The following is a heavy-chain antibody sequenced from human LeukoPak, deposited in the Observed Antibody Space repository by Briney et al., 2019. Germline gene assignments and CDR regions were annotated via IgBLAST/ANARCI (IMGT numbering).Heavy chain of an antibody. D-gene: IGHD1-7*01. J-gene: IGHJ4*02. CDR1: GFTFSSYE. CDR3: ARETNYASDY. CDR2: ISSSGSTI. Sequence: PGGSLRLSCAASGFTFSSYEMNWVRRAPGKGLEWVSYISSSGSTIYYADSVKGRFTISRDNAKNSLYLQMNSLRAEDTAVYYCARETNYASDYWGQGTLVTVSS. V-gene: IGHV3-48*03.